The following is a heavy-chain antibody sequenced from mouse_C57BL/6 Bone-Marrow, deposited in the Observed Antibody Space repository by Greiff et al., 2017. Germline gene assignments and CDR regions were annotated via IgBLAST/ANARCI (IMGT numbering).Heavy chain of an antibody. Sequence: VKLMESGAELARPGASVKLSCKASGYTFTSYGISWVKQRTGQGLEWIGEIYPRSGNTYYNEKFKGKATLTADKSSSTAYMELRSLTSEDSAVYFCARRVLLFLDYAMDYWGQGTSVTVSS. J-gene: IGHJ4*01. D-gene: IGHD2-1*01. CDR2: IYPRSGNT. V-gene: IGHV1-81*01. CDR1: GYTFTSYG. CDR3: ARRVLLFLDYAMDY.